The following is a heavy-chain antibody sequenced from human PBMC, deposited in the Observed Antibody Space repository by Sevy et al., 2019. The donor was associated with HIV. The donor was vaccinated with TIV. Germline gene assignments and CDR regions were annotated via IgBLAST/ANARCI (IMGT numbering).Heavy chain of an antibody. J-gene: IGHJ4*02. CDR1: GFSLNSYW. Sequence: GGSLRLSCAASGFSLNSYWMSWVRQAPGKGLEWVANIKQDGSVKYYVDSVKGRFTISVDNARNLLYLQMNSLRAEDTALYYCVRAIAADGSFWGQGTLVTVSS. CDR2: IKQDGSVK. D-gene: IGHD6-13*01. V-gene: IGHV3-7*01. CDR3: VRAIAADGSF.